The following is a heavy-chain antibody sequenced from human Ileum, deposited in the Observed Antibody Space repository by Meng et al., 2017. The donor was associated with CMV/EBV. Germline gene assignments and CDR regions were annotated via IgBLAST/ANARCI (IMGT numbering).Heavy chain of an antibody. J-gene: IGHJ4*02. CDR1: GYTFTSYD. Sequence: GYTFTSYDLIWVRQAPGRGLECIGWISVYYGNTNYAQKLQGRVTMTTDTSTTTTYMELRSLRSDDTAVYYCARVEMIRQIEVAGTDYWGQGTLVTVSS. CDR3: ARVEMIRQIEVAGTDY. D-gene: IGHD6-19*01. CDR2: ISVYYGNT. V-gene: IGHV1-18*01.